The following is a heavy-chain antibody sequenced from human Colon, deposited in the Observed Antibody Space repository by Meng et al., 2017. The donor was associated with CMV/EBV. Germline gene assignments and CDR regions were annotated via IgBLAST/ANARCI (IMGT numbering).Heavy chain of an antibody. V-gene: IGHV3-21*01. J-gene: IGHJ4*02. CDR1: GFTFSSYS. CDR3: ARGTPTIFGSSGGHTSGHYFDY. CDR2: ISSSSSYI. D-gene: IGHD3-3*01. Sequence: GESLKISCAASGFTFSSYSMNWVRQAPGKGLEWVSSISSSSSYIYYADSVKGRFTIFRDNAKNSLYLQMNSLRAEDTAVYYCARGTPTIFGSSGGHTSGHYFDYWGQGTLVTVSS.